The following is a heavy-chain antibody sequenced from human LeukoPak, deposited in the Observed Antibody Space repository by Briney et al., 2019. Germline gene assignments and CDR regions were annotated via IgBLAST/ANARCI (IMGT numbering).Heavy chain of an antibody. V-gene: IGHV3-23*01. Sequence: PGGSLRLSCAASGVTFSSYAMSWVRQAPGKGLEWVSAISGSGGSTYYADSVKGRFTISRDNSKNTLYLQMNSLRAEDTAVYYRAREQGIAAAGDRPVGLCFQHWGQGTLVTVSS. CDR2: ISGSGGST. D-gene: IGHD6-13*01. CDR1: GVTFSSYA. J-gene: IGHJ1*01. CDR3: AREQGIAAAGDRPVGLCFQH.